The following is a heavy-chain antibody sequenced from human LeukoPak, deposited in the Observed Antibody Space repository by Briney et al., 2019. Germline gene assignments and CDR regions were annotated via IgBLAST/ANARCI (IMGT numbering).Heavy chain of an antibody. Sequence: GGSLRLSCAASGFTFSSYAMHWVRQAPGKGLEWVAVISYDGSNKYYADSVKGRFTISRDNAKNSLHLQMNSLRAEDTAVYYCARKGGLGSSWYTDDAFDIWGQGTMVTVSS. J-gene: IGHJ3*02. D-gene: IGHD6-13*01. CDR3: ARKGGLGSSWYTDDAFDI. CDR1: GFTFSSYA. V-gene: IGHV3-30*04. CDR2: ISYDGSNK.